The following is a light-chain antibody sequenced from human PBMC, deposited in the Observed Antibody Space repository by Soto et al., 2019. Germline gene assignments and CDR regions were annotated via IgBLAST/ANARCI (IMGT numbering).Light chain of an antibody. V-gene: IGLV1-51*01. CDR2: DDN. CDR1: SSNIGGNS. J-gene: IGLJ1*01. CDR3: GSWDSSLSAYV. Sequence: VLTQPPSVSAAPGQKVTISCSGSSSNIGGNSVSWYQQPPGTAPKLLIYDDNKRPSGIPDRFSGSKSGTSATLGITGFQTGDEADYYCGSWDSSLSAYVFGTGTKVTV.